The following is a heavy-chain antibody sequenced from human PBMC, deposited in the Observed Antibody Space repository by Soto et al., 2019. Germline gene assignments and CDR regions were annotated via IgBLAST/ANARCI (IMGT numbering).Heavy chain of an antibody. V-gene: IGHV1-69*02. CDR2: IIPILGVA. Sequence: QVQLVQSGAEVKKPGSSVKVSCKASGDTFSNHTISWVRQAPGQGLEWMGRIIPILGVANYAQKFXXXXTXXXXXXXXXXXXXXXXXXXXXXXXXXXXXXAEMGXVTKGYXYYMDVWGKGTTVTV. J-gene: IGHJ6*03. CDR1: GDTFSNHT. CDR3: XXXAEMGXVTKGYXYYMDV.